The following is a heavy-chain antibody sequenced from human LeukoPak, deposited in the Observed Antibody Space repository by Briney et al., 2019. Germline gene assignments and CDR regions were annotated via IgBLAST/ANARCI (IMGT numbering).Heavy chain of an antibody. Sequence: GGSLGLSCAASGFTFSSYGMHWVRQAPGKGLEWVAVISYDGSNKYYADSVKGRFTISRDNSKNTLYLQMNSLRAEDTAVYYCAKDSRIAAADNWGQGTLVTVSS. V-gene: IGHV3-30*18. J-gene: IGHJ4*02. CDR1: GFTFSSYG. D-gene: IGHD6-13*01. CDR2: ISYDGSNK. CDR3: AKDSRIAAADN.